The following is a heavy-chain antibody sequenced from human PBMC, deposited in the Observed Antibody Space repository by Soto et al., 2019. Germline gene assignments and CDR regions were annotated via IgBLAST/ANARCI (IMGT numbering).Heavy chain of an antibody. CDR1: GGSISSYY. CDR2: IYYSGST. Sequence: SETLSLTCTVSGGSISSYYWSWIRQPPGKGLEWIGYIYYSGSTNYNPSLKSRVTISVDTSKNQFSLKLSSVTAADTAVYYCARHQPYHGLRGSPRRLSHSFDYWGQGTLVTVSS. J-gene: IGHJ4*02. D-gene: IGHD5-18*01. CDR3: ARHQPYHGLRGSPRRLSHSFDY. V-gene: IGHV4-59*08.